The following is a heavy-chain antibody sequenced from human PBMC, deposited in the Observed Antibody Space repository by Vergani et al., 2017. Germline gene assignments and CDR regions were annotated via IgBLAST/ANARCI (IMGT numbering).Heavy chain of an antibody. CDR3: ATKSCGTPGCQIGYFRE. CDR2: IRSDESRR. V-gene: IGHV3-30*02. D-gene: IGHD1-1*01. CDR1: GFTFNSYG. J-gene: IGHJ1*01. Sequence: QVQLVESGGGVVQPGGSLRLSCAASGFTFNSYGMHWVRQAPGKGLEWVASIRSDESRRYYGDSMEGPFTISRDNSKSTLYLQMNSLRTEDTAVYYCATKSCGTPGCQIGYFREWGQGTLVTVSS.